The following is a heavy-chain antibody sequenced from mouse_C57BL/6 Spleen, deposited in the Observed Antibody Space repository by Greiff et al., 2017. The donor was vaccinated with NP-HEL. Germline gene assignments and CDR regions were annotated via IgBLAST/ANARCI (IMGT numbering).Heavy chain of an antibody. V-gene: IGHV1-4*01. Sequence: QVQLKQSEAELARPGASVKMSCKASGYTFTSYTMHWVKQRPGQGLEWIGYINPSSGYTKYNQKFKDKATLTADKSSSTASMQLSSLTSEDSAVYYCARTSNYVGGYAMDYWGQGTSVTVSS. CDR3: ARTSNYVGGYAMDY. CDR2: INPSSGYT. D-gene: IGHD2-5*01. CDR1: GYTFTSYT. J-gene: IGHJ4*01.